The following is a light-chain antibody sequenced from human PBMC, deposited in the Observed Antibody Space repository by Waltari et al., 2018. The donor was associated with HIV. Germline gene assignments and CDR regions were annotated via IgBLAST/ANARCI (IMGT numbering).Light chain of an antibody. J-gene: IGLJ3*02. CDR3: CSYTGSYTWV. V-gene: IGLV2-11*01. CDR1: SSDVGGYNF. Sequence: QSALTQPRSVSGSPGQSVTISCTGTSSDVGGYNFVSWYQQHPGNAPKLVIYDVSKWPSGVPDRFSGSKSCNTASLTISGLQAEDEADYYCCSYTGSYTWVFGGGTELTVL. CDR2: DVS.